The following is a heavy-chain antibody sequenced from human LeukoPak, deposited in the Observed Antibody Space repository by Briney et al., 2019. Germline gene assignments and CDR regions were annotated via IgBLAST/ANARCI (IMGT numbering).Heavy chain of an antibody. V-gene: IGHV1-18*01. CDR3: ARSITIFGVVITPDAFDI. Sequence: GASVKVSCKASGYTFTSYDINWVRQAPGQGLEWMGWISAYNGNTNYAQKLQGRVTMTTDTSTSTAYMELRSLRSDDTAVYYCARSITIFGVVITPDAFDIWGQGTMVTVSS. J-gene: IGHJ3*02. CDR2: ISAYNGNT. CDR1: GYTFTSYD. D-gene: IGHD3-3*01.